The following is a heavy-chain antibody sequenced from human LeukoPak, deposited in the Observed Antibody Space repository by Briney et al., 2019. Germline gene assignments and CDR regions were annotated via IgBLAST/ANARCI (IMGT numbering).Heavy chain of an antibody. Sequence: QAGGSLRLSCAASGFTFSSYSMNWVRQAPGKGLEWVSYISSSSNTIYYADSVKGRFTISRDNAKNSLYLQMNSLRAEDTAVYYCARDRAAGAYPWYFDYWGQGTLVTVSS. V-gene: IGHV3-48*01. CDR1: GFTFSSYS. J-gene: IGHJ4*02. D-gene: IGHD3-16*01. CDR2: ISSSSNTI. CDR3: ARDRAAGAYPWYFDY.